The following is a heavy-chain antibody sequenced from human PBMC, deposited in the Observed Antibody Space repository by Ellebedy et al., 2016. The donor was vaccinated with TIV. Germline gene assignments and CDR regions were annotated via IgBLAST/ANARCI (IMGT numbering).Heavy chain of an antibody. D-gene: IGHD2-8*02. Sequence: GGSLRLSCAASGSTFADFGMHWVRQAPGKGLEWVSLISGDGASTYYADSVKGRFTISRDNSKNSLYLQMNSARTEDTALYYCAKEVVSMAGFYFYYGMDVWGQGTTVTVSS. CDR1: GSTFADFG. CDR2: ISGDGAST. CDR3: AKEVVSMAGFYFYYGMDV. V-gene: IGHV3-43*02. J-gene: IGHJ6*02.